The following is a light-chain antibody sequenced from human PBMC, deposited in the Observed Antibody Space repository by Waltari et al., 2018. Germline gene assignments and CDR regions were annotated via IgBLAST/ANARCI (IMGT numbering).Light chain of an antibody. V-gene: IGLV2-8*01. Sequence: QSALTQPPSASGSPGQSITISCTGTSSAVVAYNFVSCYQQHPGKAPKLLIFDVRKQPSGVPWRFSCSKSGNTASLTVSWLQAEDEAYYYCNSYACGDILYGFGTGTRVTVL. CDR2: DVR. J-gene: IGLJ1*01. CDR1: SSAVVAYNF. CDR3: NSYACGDILYG.